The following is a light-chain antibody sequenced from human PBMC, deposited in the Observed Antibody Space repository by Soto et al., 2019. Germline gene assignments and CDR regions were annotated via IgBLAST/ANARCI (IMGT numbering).Light chain of an antibody. CDR1: QSINSE. CDR3: LQGRNWPLT. Sequence: EIVMTQSPATLSLSPGERAALSCRASQSINSELAWYQQKPGQPPRLLIYGASTRATGVPARFTGTESGSEFTLTICGLQSEDFAVYYGLQGRNWPLTFGQGTRLEI. V-gene: IGKV3-15*01. J-gene: IGKJ2*01. CDR2: GAS.